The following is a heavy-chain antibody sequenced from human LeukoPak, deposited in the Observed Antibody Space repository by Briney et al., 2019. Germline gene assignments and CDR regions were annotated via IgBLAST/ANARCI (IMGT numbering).Heavy chain of an antibody. D-gene: IGHD6-19*01. Sequence: ASVKVSCKASGYTFTSYDINWVPQATGQGLEWMGWMNPNIGNTGYAQKFQGRVTMTRNTSISTAYMELSSLRSEDTAVYYCARGEYQWLTQNYYYYYMDVWGKGTTVTVSS. CDR2: MNPNIGNT. J-gene: IGHJ6*03. CDR3: ARGEYQWLTQNYYYYYMDV. CDR1: GYTFTSYD. V-gene: IGHV1-8*01.